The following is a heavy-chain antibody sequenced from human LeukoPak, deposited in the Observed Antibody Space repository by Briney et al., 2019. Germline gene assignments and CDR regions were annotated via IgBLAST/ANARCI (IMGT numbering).Heavy chain of an antibody. Sequence: PGGSLRLSCAASGFTFSSYAMSWVRQAPGKGLEWVSAISGSGGSTYYADSVKGRFTISRDNAKNSLYLQMNSLRAEDTAVYYCARDLRGKMAGGYYDSSGTNMGDWGQGTLVTVSS. CDR3: ARDLRGKMAGGYYDSSGTNMGD. CDR2: ISGSGGST. J-gene: IGHJ4*02. CDR1: GFTFSSYA. V-gene: IGHV3-23*01. D-gene: IGHD3-22*01.